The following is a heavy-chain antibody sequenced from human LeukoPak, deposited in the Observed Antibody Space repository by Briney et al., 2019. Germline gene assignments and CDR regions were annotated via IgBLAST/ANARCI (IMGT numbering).Heavy chain of an antibody. D-gene: IGHD2-15*01. CDR1: SESSSRSTDY. Sequence: SETLSLTCSVSSESSSRSTDYWGWIRQPPGKGLEWIGTIYNSGSMYSNPSLKSRVTIFIDTSKNQISLKLSSVTAADTAVYYCARNPFGYCTGGSCSRDFDYWAQGTLVIVSS. V-gene: IGHV4-39*01. CDR3: ARNPFGYCTGGSCSRDFDY. CDR2: IYNSGSM. J-gene: IGHJ4*02.